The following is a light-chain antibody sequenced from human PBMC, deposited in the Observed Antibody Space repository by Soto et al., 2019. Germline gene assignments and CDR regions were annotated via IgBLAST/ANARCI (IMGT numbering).Light chain of an antibody. V-gene: IGKV1-13*02. CDR3: QRFNISPIT. Sequence: AIQVTQSPSSLSASVGDRVTITCRASQDIRGALAWYQQKPGKAPKLLIYDVSTVQSGVPSRFSGRGSGTEFPLTITSLQPEDFATYYCQRFNISPITFGQGTRLDI. CDR2: DVS. J-gene: IGKJ5*01. CDR1: QDIRGA.